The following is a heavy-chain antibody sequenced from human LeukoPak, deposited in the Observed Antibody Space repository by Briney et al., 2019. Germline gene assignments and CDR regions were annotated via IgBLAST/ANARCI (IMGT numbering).Heavy chain of an antibody. CDR1: GGSISSSNW. CDR2: IYHSGST. Sequence: PSGTLSLTCAVSGGSISSSNWWSWVRQPPGKGLEWIGEIYHSGSTNYNPSLKSRVTISVDKSKNQFSLNLSSVTAADTAVYYCARGRGRRGFREGTWFDPWGQGTLVTVSS. J-gene: IGHJ5*02. D-gene: IGHD1-26*01. CDR3: ARGRGRRGFREGTWFDP. V-gene: IGHV4-4*02.